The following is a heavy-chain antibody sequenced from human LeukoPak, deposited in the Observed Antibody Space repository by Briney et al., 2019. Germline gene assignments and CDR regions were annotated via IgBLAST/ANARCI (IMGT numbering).Heavy chain of an antibody. CDR3: ATAPLGYGSGSYSLSY. J-gene: IGHJ4*02. CDR2: IIPIFGTA. D-gene: IGHD3-10*01. CDR1: GGTFSSYA. V-gene: IGHV1-69*06. Sequence: GASVKVSCKASGGTFSSYAISWVRQAPGQGLEWMGGIIPIFGTANYAQKFQGRVTMTEDTSTDTAYMELSSLRSEDTAVYYCATAPLGYGSGSYSLSYWGQGTLVTVSS.